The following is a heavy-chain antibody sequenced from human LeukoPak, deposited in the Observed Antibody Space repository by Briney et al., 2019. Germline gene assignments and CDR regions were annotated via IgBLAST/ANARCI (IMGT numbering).Heavy chain of an antibody. V-gene: IGHV4-34*01. CDR3: ASCFRQLWYNY. J-gene: IGHJ4*02. D-gene: IGHD5-18*01. Sequence: PSETLSLTCAVYGGSFSGYYWSWIRQPPGKGLEWIGEINHSGSTNYNPSLKSRVTISVDTSKNQFPLKLSSVTAADTAVYYCASCFRQLWYNYWGQGTLVTVSS. CDR1: GGSFSGYY. CDR2: INHSGST.